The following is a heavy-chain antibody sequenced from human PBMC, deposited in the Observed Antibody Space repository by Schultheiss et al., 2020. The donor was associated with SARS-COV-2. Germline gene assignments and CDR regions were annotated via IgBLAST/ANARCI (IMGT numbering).Heavy chain of an antibody. CDR1: SGSISDSTFY. D-gene: IGHD6-6*01. Sequence: SETLSLTCTVSSGSISDSTFYWGWIRQHPGKGLEWIGYIYYSGSTYYNPSLKSRVTISVDTSKNQFSLKLSSVTAADTAVYYCARTSTSGVRTSSSALWGDYWGQGTLVTVSS. J-gene: IGHJ4*02. V-gene: IGHV4-31*03. CDR2: IYYSGST. CDR3: ARTSTSGVRTSSSALWGDY.